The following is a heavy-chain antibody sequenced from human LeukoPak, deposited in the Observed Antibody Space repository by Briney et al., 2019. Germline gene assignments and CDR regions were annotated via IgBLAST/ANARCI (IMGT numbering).Heavy chain of an antibody. CDR2: INPNSGGT. Sequence: ASVKVSCKASGYTFTGYYMHWVRQAPGQGLEWMGWINPNSGGTNYAQKFQGRVTMTRDTSISTAYMELSRLRSDDTAVYYCARGAYYYGSSGPLDYWGQGTLVTVSS. CDR1: GYTFTGYY. V-gene: IGHV1-2*02. D-gene: IGHD3-22*01. CDR3: ARGAYYYGSSGPLDY. J-gene: IGHJ4*02.